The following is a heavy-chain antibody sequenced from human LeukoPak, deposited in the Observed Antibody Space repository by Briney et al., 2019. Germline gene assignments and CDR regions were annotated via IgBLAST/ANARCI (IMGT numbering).Heavy chain of an antibody. V-gene: IGHV3-30-3*01. D-gene: IGHD5-18*01. Sequence: PGGSLRLSCVASGFSLSNFQMYWVRQAPGKGLEWVSIISLDGSTEFYADSVKGRFTISRDNSKNTLYLQMNSLRAEDTAVYYCARDPYIQLWSPYFDYWGQGTLVTVSS. CDR3: ARDPYIQLWSPYFDY. J-gene: IGHJ4*02. CDR2: ISLDGSTE. CDR1: GFSLSNFQ.